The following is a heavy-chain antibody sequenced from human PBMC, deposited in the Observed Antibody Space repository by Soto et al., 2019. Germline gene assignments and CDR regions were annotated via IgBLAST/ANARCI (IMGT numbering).Heavy chain of an antibody. CDR2: VDRADNK. V-gene: IGHV2-70*01. J-gene: IGHJ6*02. CDR3: ARLCSGTPGYGMDV. Sequence: SGPTLVTPTQTLTLTCNFSWFSLGAPGMCISWIRKPPGKALEWLALVDRADNKYYTTSLMTRLTISKDTSRSQVVLTLANMVPVVIVTYFCARLCSGTPGYGMDVWGQGTTVTVSS. D-gene: IGHD3-3*01. CDR1: WFSLGAPGMC.